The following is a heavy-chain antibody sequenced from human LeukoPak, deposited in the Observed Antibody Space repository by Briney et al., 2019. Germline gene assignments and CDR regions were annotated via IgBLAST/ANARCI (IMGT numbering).Heavy chain of an antibody. CDR3: ARGRLSSSGWLTAY. D-gene: IGHD6-25*01. J-gene: IGHJ4*02. V-gene: IGHV3-74*01. CDR2: ISSNGGTI. CDR1: GFTFDAYW. Sequence: PGGSLRLSCAAFGFTFDAYWMHWVRQAPGKGLMWVSRISSNGGTITYADSVKGRFTISRDNAKTTLFLQMNGLRAEDTAVYYCARGRLSSSGWLTAYWGPGTLVTVSS.